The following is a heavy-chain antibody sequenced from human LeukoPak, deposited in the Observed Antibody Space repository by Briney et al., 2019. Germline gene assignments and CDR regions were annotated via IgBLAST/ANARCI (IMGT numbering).Heavy chain of an antibody. CDR2: ISSSSSYI. Sequence: VGSLRLSCAASGFTFSSYSMNWVRQAPGKGLEWVSSISSSSSYIYYADSVKGRFTISRDNAKNSLYLQMNSLRAEDTAVYYCARAGSSSGPYYFDYWGQGTLVTVSS. CDR1: GFTFSSYS. CDR3: ARAGSSSGPYYFDY. D-gene: IGHD6-19*01. V-gene: IGHV3-21*01. J-gene: IGHJ4*02.